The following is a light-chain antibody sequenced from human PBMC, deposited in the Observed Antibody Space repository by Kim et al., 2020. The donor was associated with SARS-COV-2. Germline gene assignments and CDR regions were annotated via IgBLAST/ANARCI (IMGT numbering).Light chain of an antibody. CDR3: QAWDSSTAV. CDR1: KLGDKY. Sequence: SYELTQPPSVSVSPGQTASITCSGDKLGDKYACWYQQKPGQSPVLVIYRDNKRPSGIPERFSGSNSGNTATLTISGTQAMDEADYYCQAWDSSTAVFGGG. CDR2: RDN. J-gene: IGLJ2*01. V-gene: IGLV3-1*01.